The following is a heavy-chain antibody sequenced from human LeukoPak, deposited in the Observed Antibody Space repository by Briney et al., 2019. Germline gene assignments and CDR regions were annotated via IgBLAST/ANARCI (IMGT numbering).Heavy chain of an antibody. D-gene: IGHD1/OR15-1a*01. J-gene: IGHJ4*02. Sequence: GGSLRLSCAASGFTFSSYAMSWVRQAPGKGLEWVSAISGSGGSTYYADSVKGRFTISRDNSKNTLYLQMNSLRAEDTAVYYCARDMNRNGFYHGFEYWSRGTLVTVSS. CDR1: GFTFSSYA. CDR3: ARDMNRNGFYHGFEY. V-gene: IGHV3-23*01. CDR2: ISGSGGST.